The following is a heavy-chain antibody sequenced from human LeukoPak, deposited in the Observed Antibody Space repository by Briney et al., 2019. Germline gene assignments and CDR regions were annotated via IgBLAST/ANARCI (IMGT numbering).Heavy chain of an antibody. CDR3: ARAPHFFDTSGSRYYFDY. CDR2: INHSGST. D-gene: IGHD3-22*01. J-gene: IGHJ4*02. CDR1: GGSFSGYY. Sequence: SETLSLTCAVYGGSFSGYYWSWIRQPPGKGLEWIGEINHSGSTNYNPSLKSRVTISVDTSKNQFSLNLSSVTAADTAVYFCARAPHFFDTSGSRYYFDYWGQGALVTVSS. V-gene: IGHV4-34*01.